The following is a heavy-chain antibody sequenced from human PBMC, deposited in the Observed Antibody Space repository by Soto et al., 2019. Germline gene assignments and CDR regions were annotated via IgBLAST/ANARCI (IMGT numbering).Heavy chain of an antibody. CDR2: TSAYNGNT. J-gene: IGHJ4*02. V-gene: IGHV1-18*04. Sequence: PSVKVSCNASGYTFPSYGISCVRQAPGQGLEWMGFTSAYNGNTSYAQKRQGRVTMTTDTSTSTACMELRSLRSNDTAVYYCASEVFPIEVYRGYGIMSFLDYWGQGTRVAASS. CDR1: GYTFPSYG. CDR3: ASEVFPIEVYRGYGIMSFLDY. D-gene: IGHD5-12*01.